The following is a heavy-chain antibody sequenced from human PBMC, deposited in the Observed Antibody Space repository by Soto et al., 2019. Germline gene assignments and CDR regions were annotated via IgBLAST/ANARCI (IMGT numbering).Heavy chain of an antibody. CDR1: GYTFTSYG. Sequence: QVQLVQSGAEVKRPGASVTVSCKASGYTFTSYGISWVRQAPGQGLEWMGWISDYNVNTNYAQKLQGRVNMTTDTSTSTAYMELRSLRSDDTAVYYCAWDWIRKPGSDAFDIWGQGTMVTVSS. V-gene: IGHV1-18*01. J-gene: IGHJ3*02. CDR2: ISDYNVNT. CDR3: AWDWIRKPGSDAFDI. D-gene: IGHD2-2*01.